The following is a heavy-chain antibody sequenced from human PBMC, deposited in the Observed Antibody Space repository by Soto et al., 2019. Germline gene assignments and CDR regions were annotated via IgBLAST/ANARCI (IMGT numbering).Heavy chain of an antibody. CDR1: GFPFGPFY. Sequence: EVQLVESGGGLIQPGESLRLSCAASGFPFGPFYMHWVRQAPGKGLEWVSHINGDGTTTVYADSVKGRFTISRDNAKKKRYMQMTSLRAEDTAVYYCARVRGYPDSFDIWGQGTMVTVSS. V-gene: IGHV3-74*01. CDR2: INGDGTTT. CDR3: ARVRGYPDSFDI. J-gene: IGHJ3*02. D-gene: IGHD2-2*01.